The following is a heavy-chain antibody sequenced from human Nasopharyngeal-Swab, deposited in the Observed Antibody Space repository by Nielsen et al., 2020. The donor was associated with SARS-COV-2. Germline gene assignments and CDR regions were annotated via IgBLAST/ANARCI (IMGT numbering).Heavy chain of an antibody. V-gene: IGHV4-59*01. CDR2: IYYSGST. CDR1: GGSISSYY. Sequence: SETLSLTCTVSGGSISSYYWSWIRQPPGKGLEWIGYIYYSGSTNYNPSLKSRVTISVDTSKNQFSLKLRSVTAADTAVYYCARGNYYYYGMDVWGQGTMVIVSS. J-gene: IGHJ6*02. CDR3: ARGNYYYYGMDV.